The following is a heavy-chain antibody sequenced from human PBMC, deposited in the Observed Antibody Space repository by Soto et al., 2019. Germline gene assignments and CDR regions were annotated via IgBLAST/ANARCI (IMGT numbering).Heavy chain of an antibody. Sequence: QVQLQESGPALVKTSETLSLTCTVSGDSITTNYWSWLRQPPGKGLEWIGYIYYSENTNYSPSLESRATISMETSKNQLSLKLTSVTAADTAVYYCARDRTTVNWYFDLWGRGTLVTVSS. J-gene: IGHJ2*01. CDR1: GDSITTNY. CDR2: IYYSENT. D-gene: IGHD3-16*02. CDR3: ARDRTTVNWYFDL. V-gene: IGHV4-59*01.